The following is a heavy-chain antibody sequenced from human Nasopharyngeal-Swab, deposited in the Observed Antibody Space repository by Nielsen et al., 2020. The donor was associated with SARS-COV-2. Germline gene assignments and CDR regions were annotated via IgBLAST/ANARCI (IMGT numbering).Heavy chain of an antibody. CDR2: ISGSGGST. Sequence: GGSLRLSCAASGFTFSSYAMSWVRQAPGKGLEWVSAISGSGGSTYYADSVKGRFTISRDNSKNTLYLQMNSLRAEDTAVYYCANRPGSHYYYYCMDVWGKGTTVTVSS. CDR1: GFTFSSYA. J-gene: IGHJ6*03. V-gene: IGHV3-23*01. D-gene: IGHD3-10*01. CDR3: ANRPGSHYYYYCMDV.